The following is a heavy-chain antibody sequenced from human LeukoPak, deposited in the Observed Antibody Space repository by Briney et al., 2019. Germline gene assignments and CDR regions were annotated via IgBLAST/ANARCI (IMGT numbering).Heavy chain of an antibody. CDR3: ARGGYYLYGMDV. CDR1: GFTFRSYG. Sequence: GRSLRLSCAASGFTFRSYGMHWVRQAPGKGLEWVAVIWYDGSNKYYADSVKGRFTISRDNSKNTLYLQMNSLRAEDTAVYYCARGGYYLYGMDVWGQGTTVTVSS. D-gene: IGHD3-10*01. CDR2: IWYDGSNK. V-gene: IGHV3-33*01. J-gene: IGHJ6*02.